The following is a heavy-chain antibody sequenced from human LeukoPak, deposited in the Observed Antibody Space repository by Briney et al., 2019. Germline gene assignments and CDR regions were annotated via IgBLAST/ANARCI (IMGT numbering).Heavy chain of an antibody. V-gene: IGHV3-23*01. CDR3: AKEGGYGELSSYFDY. J-gene: IGHJ4*02. CDR2: ISGGGGST. D-gene: IGHD3-16*02. CDR1: GFTFSSYG. Sequence: PGGSLRLSCAASGFTFSSYGMSWVRQAPGKGLEWVSAISGGGGSTYYADSVKGRFTISRDNSKNTLYLQMNSLRAEDTAVYYCAKEGGYGELSSYFDYWGQGTLVTVSS.